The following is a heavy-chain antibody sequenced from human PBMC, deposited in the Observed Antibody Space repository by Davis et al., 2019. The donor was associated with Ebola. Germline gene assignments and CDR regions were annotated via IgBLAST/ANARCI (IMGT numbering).Heavy chain of an antibody. CDR1: GGSFSGYY. V-gene: IGHV4-34*01. J-gene: IGHJ4*02. CDR3: ARGYLKYYYDSSGLNY. CDR2: INHSGST. Sequence: SETLSLTCAVYGGSFSGYYWSWIRQPPGKGLEWIGEINHSGSTNYNPSLKSRVTISVDTTKNQFSLKLRSVTAADTAVYYCARGYLKYYYDSSGLNYWGQGTLVTVSS. D-gene: IGHD3-22*01.